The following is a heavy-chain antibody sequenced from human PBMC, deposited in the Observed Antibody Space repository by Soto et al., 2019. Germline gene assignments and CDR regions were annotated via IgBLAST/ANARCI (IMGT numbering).Heavy chain of an antibody. CDR1: GGSISSGGYY. Sequence: SETLSLTCTVSGGSISSGGYYWSWIRQHPGKGLEWIGYIYYSGSTYYNPSLKSRVTISVDTSKNQFSLKLSSVTAADTAVDYCARWAGSGYNVDYWGQGTLVTVSS. CDR2: IYYSGST. D-gene: IGHD3-22*01. J-gene: IGHJ4*02. CDR3: ARWAGSGYNVDY. V-gene: IGHV4-31*03.